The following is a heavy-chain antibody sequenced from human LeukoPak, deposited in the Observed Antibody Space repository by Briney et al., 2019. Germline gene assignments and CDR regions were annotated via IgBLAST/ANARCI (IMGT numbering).Heavy chain of an antibody. CDR3: AKRSAESSGYFDY. CDR1: GFTVSSNY. D-gene: IGHD6-19*01. CDR2: ITGSGAFT. J-gene: IGHJ4*02. Sequence: SGGSLRLSCAASGFTVSSNYMTWVRQAPGRGLEWVSAITGSGAFTDYADSVKGRFTISRDNSKNTLYLQMNSLRAEDTAVYYCAKRSAESSGYFDYWGQGTLVTVSS. V-gene: IGHV3-23*01.